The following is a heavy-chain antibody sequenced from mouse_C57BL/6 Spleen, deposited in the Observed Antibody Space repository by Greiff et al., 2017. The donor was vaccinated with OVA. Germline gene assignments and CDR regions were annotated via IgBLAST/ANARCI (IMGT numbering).Heavy chain of an antibody. D-gene: IGHD1-1*01. Sequence: QVQLQQPGAELVKPGASVKLSCKASGYTFTSYWMQWVKQRPGQGLEWIGEIDPSDSYTNYNQKFKGKATLTEDTSSSTAYMQLSSLTSEDSAVYYCARERGTTVGNFDYWGQGTTLTVSS. CDR1: GYTFTSYW. V-gene: IGHV1-50*01. CDR2: IDPSDSYT. CDR3: ARERGTTVGNFDY. J-gene: IGHJ2*01.